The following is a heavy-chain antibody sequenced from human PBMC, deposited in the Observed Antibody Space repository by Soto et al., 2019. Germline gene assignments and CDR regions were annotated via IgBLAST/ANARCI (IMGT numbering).Heavy chain of an antibody. CDR3: ARDRPEILNPTDHPMFDY. J-gene: IGHJ4*02. D-gene: IGHD6-6*01. Sequence: EVQLVESGGGLVQPGGSLRLSCAASGFTFSSHWMHWVRQVPGKGLVWVSRIKSDGSSTAYADSVKGRFTISRDNAKNTLYLPMKSLRVEDTALYYCARDRPEILNPTDHPMFDYWGQGTLVTVSS. CDR1: GFTFSSHW. CDR2: IKSDGSST. V-gene: IGHV3-74*01.